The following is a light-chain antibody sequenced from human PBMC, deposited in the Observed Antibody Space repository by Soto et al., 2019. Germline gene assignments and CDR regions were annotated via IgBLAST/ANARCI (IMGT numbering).Light chain of an antibody. Sequence: QSALTQPASVSGSPGQSITISCTGTSSDVGGYKYVSWYQQHPGKAPKLMIYDVSNRPSGVSNRFSGSKSGNTASLTISGLQAEDEADYYCSSYTSSSTDVVFGGGTQLTVL. CDR3: SSYTSSSTDVV. CDR2: DVS. J-gene: IGLJ2*01. V-gene: IGLV2-14*01. CDR1: SSDVGGYKY.